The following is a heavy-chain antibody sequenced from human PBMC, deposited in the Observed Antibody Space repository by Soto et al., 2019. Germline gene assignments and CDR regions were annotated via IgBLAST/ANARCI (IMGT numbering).Heavy chain of an antibody. D-gene: IGHD3-16*01. Sequence: GGSLRLSCAASGFTFSSYGMHWVRQAPGKGLEWVAVISYDGSNKYYADSVKGRFTISRDNARRSLYLQMNSLRAEDTAVYFCARGIGAFDAFWGQGTLVTVSS. CDR1: GFTFSSYG. V-gene: IGHV3-30*03. J-gene: IGHJ4*02. CDR3: ARGIGAFDAF. CDR2: ISYDGSNK.